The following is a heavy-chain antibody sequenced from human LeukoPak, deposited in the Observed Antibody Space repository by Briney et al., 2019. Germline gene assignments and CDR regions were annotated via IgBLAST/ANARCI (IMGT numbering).Heavy chain of an antibody. CDR3: VIVILNNHDYYYCLLG. Sequence: SVTVSCKSSGYIFTSYDIYEVRQATGRGLDWMGWMNPNSGNTGYAQKFQGRVTMTSNTPRRTAYMELRRLRSDETAVYDSVIVILNNHDYYYCLLGSGKGTTVTLSS. V-gene: IGHV1-8*01. CDR1: GYIFTSYD. CDR2: MNPNSGNT. J-gene: IGHJ6*03. D-gene: IGHD2/OR15-2a*01.